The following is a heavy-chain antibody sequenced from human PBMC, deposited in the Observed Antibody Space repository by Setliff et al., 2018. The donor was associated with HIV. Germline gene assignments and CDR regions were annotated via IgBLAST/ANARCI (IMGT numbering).Heavy chain of an antibody. CDR2: IYSGGNT. D-gene: IGHD6-19*01. J-gene: IGHJ3*02. CDR1: GFIVSSNH. CDR3: VRDKWLVPDTFDI. V-gene: IGHV3-53*01. Sequence: GGSLRLSCAASGFIVSSNHMSWVRQAPGKGLEWVSVIYSGGNTYYADSVKGRFTISRDNSKNTLYFQMNSLRAEDMALYYCVRDKWLVPDTFDIWGQGTMVTVSS.